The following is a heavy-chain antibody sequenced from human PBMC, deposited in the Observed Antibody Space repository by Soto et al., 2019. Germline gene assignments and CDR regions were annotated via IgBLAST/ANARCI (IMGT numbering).Heavy chain of an antibody. CDR2: ISGSGGYT. CDR1: GFTLNNYA. V-gene: IGHV3-23*01. Sequence: GGSLRLSCAASGFTLNNYAMSWVRQAPGKGLGWVSSISGSGGYTYYADSVKGRFTISRDNSKNTLYLKMNSLTAEDTAVYYCAKEPDYWGQGTLVTVSS. CDR3: AKEPDY. J-gene: IGHJ4*02.